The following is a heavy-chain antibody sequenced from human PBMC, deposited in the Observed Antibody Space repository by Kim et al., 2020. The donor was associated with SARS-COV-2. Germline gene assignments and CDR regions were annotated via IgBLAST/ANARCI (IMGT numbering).Heavy chain of an antibody. D-gene: IGHD3-10*01. CDR3: AKDGGGLWVGEPRPDAFDI. Sequence: GGSLRLSCAASGFTFSSYAMSWVRQAPGKGLEWVSAISGSGGSTYYADSVKGRFTISRDNSKNTLYLQMNSLRAEDTAVYYCAKDGGGLWVGEPRPDAFDIWGQETMVTVSS. CDR1: GFTFSSYA. J-gene: IGHJ3*02. CDR2: ISGSGGST. V-gene: IGHV3-23*01.